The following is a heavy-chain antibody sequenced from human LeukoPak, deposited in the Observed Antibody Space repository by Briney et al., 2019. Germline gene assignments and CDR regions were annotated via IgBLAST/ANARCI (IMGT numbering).Heavy chain of an antibody. Sequence: GGSLRLSCAGSGFSFSTYSMNWVRQAPGKGLEWVSGITGSGANTYYADSVKGRFTISRHNSKNTLYLRMNSLRAEDTAVYYCYYYDSSGFYPQTKIDYWGQGTLVTVSS. J-gene: IGHJ4*02. D-gene: IGHD3-22*01. V-gene: IGHV3-23*01. CDR2: ITGSGANT. CDR3: YYYDSSGFYPQTKIDY. CDR1: GFSFSTYS.